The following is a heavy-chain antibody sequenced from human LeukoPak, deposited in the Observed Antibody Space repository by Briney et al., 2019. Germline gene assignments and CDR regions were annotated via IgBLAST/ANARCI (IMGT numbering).Heavy chain of an antibody. D-gene: IGHD5-24*01. CDR2: IRHDGSDK. Sequence: GGSLRLSCAASGLTFSSSSFHWVRQAPGEGLEWVAFIRHDGSDKYYADSVKGRFISSRDNSKNNVYLQMNSLRAEDTAVYFCAKDRGDGYTNYGDYWGQGALVTVSS. CDR1: GLTFSSSS. V-gene: IGHV3-30*02. CDR3: AKDRGDGYTNYGDY. J-gene: IGHJ4*02.